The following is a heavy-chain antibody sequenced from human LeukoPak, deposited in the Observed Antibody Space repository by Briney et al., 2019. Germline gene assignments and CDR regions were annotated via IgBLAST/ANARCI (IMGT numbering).Heavy chain of an antibody. CDR3: ARDGNFDY. D-gene: IGHD1-1*01. V-gene: IGHV1-2*02. CDR2: ISPNSGET. CDR1: GYTLTELS. Sequence: ASVKVSCKVSGYTLTELSMHWVRQAPGQGLEWMGWISPNSGETSYAQKFQGRVTMTRDTSIRTAYMEVHSLRPDDTAVFYCARDGNFDYWGQGTLVTVSS. J-gene: IGHJ4*02.